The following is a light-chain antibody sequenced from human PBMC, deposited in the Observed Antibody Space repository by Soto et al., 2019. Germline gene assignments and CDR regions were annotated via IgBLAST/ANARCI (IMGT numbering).Light chain of an antibody. CDR1: SSNIGNNA. J-gene: IGLJ3*02. Sequence: QPVLTQPPSLSEAPVQRVTMSCSGISSNIGNNAVNWYQQHSGKAPKLLMYYDDFRPSGVSDRFSGSKSGTSASLAISGLQSEDEAEYFCATWDDSLNEMVFGGGTKVTVL. CDR3: ATWDDSLNEMV. CDR2: YDD. V-gene: IGLV1-36*01.